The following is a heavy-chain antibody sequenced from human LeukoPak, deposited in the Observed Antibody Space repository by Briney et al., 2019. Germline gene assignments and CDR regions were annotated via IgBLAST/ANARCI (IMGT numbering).Heavy chain of an antibody. Sequence: GGSLRLSCSASGFTFSTYAIHWVRQAPGKGLEWVSYISSSAGTTYYADSVKGRFTISRDNAKNSLYLQMNSLRAEDTAVYYCARQQLQLWYNWGQGTLVTVSS. D-gene: IGHD1-1*01. CDR2: ISSSAGTT. CDR3: ARQQLQLWYN. J-gene: IGHJ4*02. V-gene: IGHV3-48*03. CDR1: GFTFSTYA.